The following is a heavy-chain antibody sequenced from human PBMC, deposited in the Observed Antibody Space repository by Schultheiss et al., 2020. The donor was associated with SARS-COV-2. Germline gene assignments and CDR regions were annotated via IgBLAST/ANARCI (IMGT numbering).Heavy chain of an antibody. CDR3: ATYRGDTQESRAFDI. Sequence: SETLSLTCTVSGGSISSYYWSWIRQPPGKGLEWIGYIYYSGSTNYNPSLKSRVTISVDTSKNQFSLKLSSVTAADTAVYYCATYRGDTQESRAFDIWGQGTMVTVSS. CDR2: IYYSGST. CDR1: GGSISSYY. J-gene: IGHJ3*02. D-gene: IGHD3-10*01. V-gene: IGHV4-59*01.